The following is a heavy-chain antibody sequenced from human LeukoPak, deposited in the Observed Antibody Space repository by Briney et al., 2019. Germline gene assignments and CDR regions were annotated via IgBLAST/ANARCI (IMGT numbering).Heavy chain of an antibody. CDR2: IIPIFGTA. CDR3: ARNELLWIGENWFDP. D-gene: IGHD3-10*01. Sequence: GASVRVSCKASGGTFSSYAISWVRQAPGQGLEWMGGIIPIFGTANYAQKFQGRVTITTDESTSTAYMELSSLRSEDTAVYYCARNELLWIGENWFDPWGQGTLVTVSS. J-gene: IGHJ5*02. V-gene: IGHV1-69*05. CDR1: GGTFSSYA.